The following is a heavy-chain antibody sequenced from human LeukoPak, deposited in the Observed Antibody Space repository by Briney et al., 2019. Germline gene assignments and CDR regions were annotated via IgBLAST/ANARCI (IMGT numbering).Heavy chain of an antibody. CDR3: AAQRGASLHDFWSTRLFDP. CDR2: IVLGSGNT. Sequence: SVEASCKASGFTFHTSAMQWVRQARGQRLEWIGWIVLGSGNTVYSHKFHDRVIITRDMSTSTVYMELDSLGSEDTAVYYCAAQRGASLHDFWSTRLFDPWGQGTLVTVSS. J-gene: IGHJ5*02. V-gene: IGHV1-58*02. CDR1: GFTFHTSA. D-gene: IGHD3-3*01.